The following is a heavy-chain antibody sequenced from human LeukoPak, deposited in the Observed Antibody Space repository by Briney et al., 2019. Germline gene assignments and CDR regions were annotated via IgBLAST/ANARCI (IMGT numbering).Heavy chain of an antibody. CDR1: GGSISSGGYF. Sequence: PSQTLSLTCTVSGGSISSGGYFWNWIRQHPGKGLEWIGYIYYSGSTYYNPSLKSRVTMSVDTSNNQFSLKLSSVPAADTAVYYCARAEAVGDIYFQHWGQGTLVTVSS. CDR3: ARAEAVGDIYFQH. V-gene: IGHV4-31*03. CDR2: IYYSGST. D-gene: IGHD3-16*01. J-gene: IGHJ1*01.